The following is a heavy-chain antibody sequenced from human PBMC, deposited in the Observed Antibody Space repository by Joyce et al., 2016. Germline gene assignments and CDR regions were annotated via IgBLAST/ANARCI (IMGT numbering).Heavy chain of an antibody. J-gene: IGHJ4*02. V-gene: IGHV3-48*02. Sequence: EVQLVESGGGLVQPGGSLRLSCEASGFPFSNYSMNWVRQAPGKGLEWISYISSSSTSIYYADSVKGRFTISRDNAKNSLYLQMNSLRDEDTAIYYCTRKMTAAFLFDSWGQGALVTVSS. CDR1: GFPFSNYS. CDR3: TRKMTAAFLFDS. D-gene: IGHD2-21*02. CDR2: ISSSSTSI.